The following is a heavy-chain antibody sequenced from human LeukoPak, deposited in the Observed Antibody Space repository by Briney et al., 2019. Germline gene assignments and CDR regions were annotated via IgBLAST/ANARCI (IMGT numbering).Heavy chain of an antibody. Sequence: GGSLRLSCADSGLIFSGYAVSWVRQAPGKGLEWVSSITATGGSTYYADSVKGRFTISRDNTENTLHLQMNGLRAEDTAVYYCGKNRYSGSLSPFDIWGQGTMVTVSS. CDR1: GLIFSGYA. V-gene: IGHV3-23*01. CDR2: ITATGGST. CDR3: GKNRYSGSLSPFDI. J-gene: IGHJ3*02. D-gene: IGHD1-26*01.